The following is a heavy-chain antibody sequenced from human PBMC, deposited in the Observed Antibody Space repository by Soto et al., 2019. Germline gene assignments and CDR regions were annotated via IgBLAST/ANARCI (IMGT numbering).Heavy chain of an antibody. V-gene: IGHV1-18*01. J-gene: IGHJ4*02. CDR3: ARDEGGYDISTGYYKAHHFDY. D-gene: IGHD3-9*01. CDR1: GYTFSRYG. Sequence: ASVKVSCKASGYTFSRYGISWVRQAPGQGLEWMGWISGFNGNTKESEKLQGRVTLTTEKSTNTAYMDLRSLTSDDTAVYYCARDEGGYDISTGYYKAHHFDYWGQGVPVTVSS. CDR2: ISGFNGNT.